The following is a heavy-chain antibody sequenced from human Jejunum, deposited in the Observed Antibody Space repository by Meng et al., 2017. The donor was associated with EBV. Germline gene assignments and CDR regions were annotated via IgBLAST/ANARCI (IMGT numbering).Heavy chain of an antibody. J-gene: IGHJ5*02. CDR1: GYIFTSDA. CDR2: INTNTGKP. CDR3: ARGSNWFDS. Sequence: QVHLVQSGSELKKPXXSAKVSCKAPGYIFTSDALNWVRQTPGHGLEWMGWINTNTGKPMYAQGFTGRFVFSLDNSINTAYLQINSLQTDDTGVYYCARGSNWFDSWGQGTLVTVSS. V-gene: IGHV7-4-1*02.